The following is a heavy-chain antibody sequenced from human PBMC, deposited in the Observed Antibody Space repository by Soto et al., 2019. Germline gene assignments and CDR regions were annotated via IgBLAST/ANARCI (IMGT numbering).Heavy chain of an antibody. D-gene: IGHD3-10*01. Sequence: QVQLVESGGGVVQPGRSLRLPCAASGFTFSSYGMHWVRQAPGKGLEWVAAIWYEVSNKYYADSVKGRFTISRDNPKKALYLQMNSLRAEDTAVYFCASWSVGEEVQTGDYWGQGTLVTVSS. J-gene: IGHJ4*02. CDR2: IWYEVSNK. V-gene: IGHV3-33*01. CDR3: ASWSVGEEVQTGDY. CDR1: GFTFSSYG.